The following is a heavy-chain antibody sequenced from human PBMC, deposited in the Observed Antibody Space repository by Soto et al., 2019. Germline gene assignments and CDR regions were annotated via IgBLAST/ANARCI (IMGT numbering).Heavy chain of an antibody. CDR3: ARGLSGLAGYYYYYMDV. V-gene: IGHV4-34*01. CDR2: INHSGST. Sequence: SETLSLTCAVSGGSFSGYYWSWIRQPPGKGLEWIGEINHSGSTNYNPSLKSRVTISLDTSKNHFSLKLSSVTAADTAVYYCARGLSGLAGYYYYYMDVWGKGTTVTVSS. D-gene: IGHD1-26*01. J-gene: IGHJ6*03. CDR1: GGSFSGYY.